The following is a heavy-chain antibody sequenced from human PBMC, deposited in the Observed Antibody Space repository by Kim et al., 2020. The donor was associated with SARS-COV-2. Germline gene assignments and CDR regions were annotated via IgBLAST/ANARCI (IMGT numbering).Heavy chain of an antibody. D-gene: IGHD2-2*02. CDR2: ISTYNGNT. CDR3: ARGAISSTGRLDY. CDR1: GYTFSDFG. Sequence: ASVKVSCKTSGYTFSDFGITWVRQVPGQGLEWMGWISTYNGNTNYVQKLQGRLTMAADKSTSTSYMELSSLTSDDTAVYFCARGAISSTGRLDYWGQGTLVTVYS. V-gene: IGHV1-18*01. J-gene: IGHJ4*02.